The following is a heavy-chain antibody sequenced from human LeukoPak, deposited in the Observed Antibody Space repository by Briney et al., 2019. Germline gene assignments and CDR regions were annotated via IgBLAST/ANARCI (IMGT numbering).Heavy chain of an antibody. CDR1: GFTFSSYA. Sequence: PGGSLRLSCAASGFTFSSYAMSWVRQAPGKGLEWVSAISGSGGSTYYADSVKGRFTISRDNSKNTLYLQMNSLRAEDTAVYYCAKDLGDVGASLLGFLDWGQGTLVTVSS. D-gene: IGHD1-26*01. V-gene: IGHV3-23*01. CDR2: ISGSGGST. J-gene: IGHJ4*02. CDR3: AKDLGDVGASLLGFLD.